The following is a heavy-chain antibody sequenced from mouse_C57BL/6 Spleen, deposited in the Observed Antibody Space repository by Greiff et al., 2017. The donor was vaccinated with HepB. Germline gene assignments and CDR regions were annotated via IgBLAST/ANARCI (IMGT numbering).Heavy chain of an antibody. V-gene: IGHV1-81*01. CDR1: GYTFTSYG. D-gene: IGHD2-3*01. Sequence: QVQLQQSGAELARPGASVKLSCKASGYTFTSYGISWVKQRTGQGLEWIGEIYPRSGNTYYNEKFKGKATLTAGKSSSTAYMELRSLTSEDSAVYFCARSGRWYYYAMDYWGQGTAVTVSS. J-gene: IGHJ4*01. CDR2: IYPRSGNT. CDR3: ARSGRWYYYAMDY.